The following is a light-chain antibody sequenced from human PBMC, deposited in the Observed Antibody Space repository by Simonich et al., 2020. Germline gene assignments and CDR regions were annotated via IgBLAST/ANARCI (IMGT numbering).Light chain of an antibody. CDR3: MQALQTPRT. J-gene: IGKJ1*01. Sequence: DIVMTQSPLSLPVTPGEPASISCRFSQSLLHSNGSNYLAWYLQKPGQSPQLLIYLGSNRASGVPDRFSGSGSGTDFTLKISRVEAEDVGVYYCMQALQTPRTFGQGTKVEIK. CDR1: QSLLHSNGSNY. CDR2: LGS. V-gene: IGKV2-28*01.